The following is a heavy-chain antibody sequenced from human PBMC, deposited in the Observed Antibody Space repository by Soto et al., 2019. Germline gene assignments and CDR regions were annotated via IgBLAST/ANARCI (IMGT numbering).Heavy chain of an antibody. J-gene: IGHJ6*03. D-gene: IGHD2-15*01. Sequence: GGSLRLSCAASGFSFSAYAISWVRQAPGKGLEWVSVISGSGGSTFDADSVKGRFTISRDNSKNMLYLQMNSLRAEDTAVYYCAKRRGYCSGGSCPNRYMDVWGKGTTVTVSS. CDR3: AKRRGYCSGGSCPNRYMDV. CDR2: ISGSGGST. V-gene: IGHV3-23*01. CDR1: GFSFSAYA.